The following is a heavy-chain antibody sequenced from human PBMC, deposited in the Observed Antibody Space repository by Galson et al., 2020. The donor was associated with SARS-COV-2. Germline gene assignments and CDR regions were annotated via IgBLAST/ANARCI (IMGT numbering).Heavy chain of an antibody. V-gene: IGHV3-15*01. Sequence: GGSLRLYCAASGFTFSNAWMSWVRQAPGKGLEWVGRTNSKTDGGTTDYAAPVKGRFTISRDDSKNTLYLQMNSLKTEDTAVYYCTSDFTMVRGVIMYHTVSVDYWGQGTLVTVSS. CDR1: GFTFSNAW. D-gene: IGHD3-10*01. J-gene: IGHJ4*02. CDR2: TNSKTDGGTT. CDR3: TSDFTMVRGVIMYHTVSVDY.